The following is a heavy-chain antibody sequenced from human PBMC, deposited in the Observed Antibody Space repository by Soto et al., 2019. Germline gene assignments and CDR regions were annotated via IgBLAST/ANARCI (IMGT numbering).Heavy chain of an antibody. CDR2: IYYSGST. D-gene: IGHD5-12*01. V-gene: IGHV4-30-4*01. CDR3: ARSQRPPPTIDYYYYGMDV. Sequence: VSLTCTVSGGSISSGDYYWSWIRQPPGKGLEWIGYIYYSGSTYYNPSLKSRVTISVDTSKNQFSLKLSSVTAADTAVYYCARSQRPPPTIDYYYYGMDVWGQGTTVTVSS. CDR1: GGSISSGDYY. J-gene: IGHJ6*02.